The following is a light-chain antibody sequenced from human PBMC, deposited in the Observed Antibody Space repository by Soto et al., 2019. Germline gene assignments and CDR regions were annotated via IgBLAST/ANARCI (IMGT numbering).Light chain of an antibody. CDR3: FTYANSRTGGYV. CDR1: NSDVGNYNL. J-gene: IGLJ1*01. Sequence: QSVLTQPASVSGSPGQSITISCTGANSDVGNYNLVSWYQQHPDRAPKLIIYEGSKRPSGVSDRFSGTKSGNTVSLTISGLQAEDGADYDWFTYANSRTGGYVFATGTKVTIL. CDR2: EGS. V-gene: IGLV2-23*01.